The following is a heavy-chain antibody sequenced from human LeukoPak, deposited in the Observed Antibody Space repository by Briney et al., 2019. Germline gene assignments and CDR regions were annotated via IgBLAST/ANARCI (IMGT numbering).Heavy chain of an antibody. J-gene: IGHJ4*02. CDR2: ISAYNGNT. D-gene: IGHD6-13*01. CDR3: ARGHSSSSFDY. CDR1: GYTFTSYG. Sequence: GASVRVSCQASGYTFTSYGISWVRQAPGQGLEGMGWISAYNGNTNYAQKLQGRVTMTTDTSTSTAYMELRGLRSDDTAVYYCARGHSSSSFDYWGQGTLVTVSS. V-gene: IGHV1-18*01.